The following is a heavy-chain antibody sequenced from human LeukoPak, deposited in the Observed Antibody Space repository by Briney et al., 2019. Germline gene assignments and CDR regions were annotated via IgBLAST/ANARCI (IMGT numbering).Heavy chain of an antibody. J-gene: IGHJ1*01. CDR3: AKDRKQWPKYFQH. D-gene: IGHD6-19*01. V-gene: IGHV3-30*18. Sequence: GGSLRLSCAASGFTFSSYGMHWVRQAPGKGLEWVAVISYDGSNKYYADSVKGRFTISRDNSKNTLYLQMNSLRAEDTAVYYCAKDRKQWPKYFQHWGQGTLVTVSS. CDR1: GFTFSSYG. CDR2: ISYDGSNK.